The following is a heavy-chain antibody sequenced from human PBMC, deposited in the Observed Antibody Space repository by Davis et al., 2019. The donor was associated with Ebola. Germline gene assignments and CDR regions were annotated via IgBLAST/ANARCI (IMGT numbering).Heavy chain of an antibody. CDR2: IIPILGIA. J-gene: IGHJ4*02. Sequence: AAPVKVSCKASGGTFSRYTISWVRQAPGQGLEWMGRIIPILGIANYAQKFQGRVTITTDKSTSTAYMELSSLRSEDTAVYYCARAQFPTTSDHWGQGTLVTVSS. CDR1: GGTFSRYT. V-gene: IGHV1-69*02. D-gene: IGHD1-1*01. CDR3: ARAQFPTTSDH.